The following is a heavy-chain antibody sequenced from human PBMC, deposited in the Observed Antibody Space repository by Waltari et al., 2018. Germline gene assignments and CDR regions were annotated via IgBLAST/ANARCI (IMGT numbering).Heavy chain of an antibody. J-gene: IGHJ4*02. CDR2: IWYDGSKK. D-gene: IGHD3-22*01. V-gene: IGHV3-33*01. CDR1: GFTFSSYV. CDR3: ARDVTPIYYDSSGYLY. Sequence: QVQLVESGGGVFQPGRSLRLSCAASGFTFSSYVMPWVRQAPGKGREWVAVIWYDGSKKYYADSVKGRFTISRDNSKNTLYLQMNSLRAEDTAVYYCARDVTPIYYDSSGYLYWGQGTLVTVSS.